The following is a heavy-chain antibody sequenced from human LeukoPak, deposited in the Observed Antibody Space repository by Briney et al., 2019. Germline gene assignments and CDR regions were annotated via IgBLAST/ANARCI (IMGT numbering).Heavy chain of an antibody. CDR1: GGSISSFY. Sequence: PSETLSLTCTVSGGSISSFYWSWIRQPAGKGLEWIGRIYTSGSTNYNPSLTSRVTMSVDTSKNQFSLKLSSVTAADTAVYYCARPQRRITMVRGVIIRAFDIWGQGTMVTVSS. CDR3: ARPQRRITMVRGVIIRAFDI. J-gene: IGHJ3*02. D-gene: IGHD3-10*01. CDR2: IYTSGST. V-gene: IGHV4-4*07.